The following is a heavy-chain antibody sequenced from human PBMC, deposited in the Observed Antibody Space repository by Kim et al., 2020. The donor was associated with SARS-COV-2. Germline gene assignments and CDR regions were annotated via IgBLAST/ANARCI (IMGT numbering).Heavy chain of an antibody. CDR1: GFTFSDHY. D-gene: IGHD3-9*01. J-gene: IGHJ5*02. Sequence: GGSLRLSCAASGFTFSDHYMDWVRQAPGKGLEWVGRTRNKANSYTTEYAASVKGRFTISRDDSKNSLYLQMNSLKTEDTAVYYCAREKGDHFDWLFPDRNWFDPWGQGTLVTVSS. V-gene: IGHV3-72*01. CDR2: TRNKANSYTT. CDR3: AREKGDHFDWLFPDRNWFDP.